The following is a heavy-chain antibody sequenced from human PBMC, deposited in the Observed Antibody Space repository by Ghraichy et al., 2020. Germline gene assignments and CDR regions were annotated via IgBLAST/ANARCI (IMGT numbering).Heavy chain of an antibody. J-gene: IGHJ3*01. CDR3: AKEGGRLGEGAFDV. CDR2: LGADGRST. V-gene: IGHV3-23*01. Sequence: GGSLRLSCAASGFNFRDYYMTWVRQAPGKGLEWVSTLGADGRSTFYADSVKGRFTISRDKSKRTMYLQMNSLRADDTAVYYCAKEGGRLGEGAFDVWGQGTKVTVSS. CDR1: GFNFRDYY. D-gene: IGHD3-10*01.